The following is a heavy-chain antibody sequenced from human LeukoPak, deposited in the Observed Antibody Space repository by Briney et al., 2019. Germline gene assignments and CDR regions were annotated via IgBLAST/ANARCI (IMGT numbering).Heavy chain of an antibody. CDR2: INHSGST. V-gene: IGHV4-34*01. CDR1: GGPITTYY. J-gene: IGHJ4*02. CDR3: ARGRAVGALDDY. D-gene: IGHD1-26*01. Sequence: PSETLSLTCTVSGGPITTYYLSWIRQPPGKGLEWIGEINHSGSTNYNPSLKSRVTISVDTSKNQFSLKLSSVTAADTAVYYCARGRAVGALDDYWGQGTLVTVSS.